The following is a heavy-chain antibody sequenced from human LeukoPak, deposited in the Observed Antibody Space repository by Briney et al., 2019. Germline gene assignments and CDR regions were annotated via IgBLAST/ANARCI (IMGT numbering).Heavy chain of an antibody. CDR2: IDTSSTTM. V-gene: IGHV3-48*01. CDR1: GLTFSKYS. Sequence: PGGSLRLSCAASGLTFSKYSMTWVRQAPGKGLEWVSFIDTSSTTMYYTDSVKGRFTISRDNSKNTLYLQMNSLRAEDTAVYYCARVVRAVAGAEYFQHWGQGTLVTVSS. J-gene: IGHJ1*01. CDR3: ARVVRAVAGAEYFQH. D-gene: IGHD6-19*01.